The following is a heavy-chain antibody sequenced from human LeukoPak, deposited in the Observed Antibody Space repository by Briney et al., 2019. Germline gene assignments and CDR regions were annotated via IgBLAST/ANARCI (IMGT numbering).Heavy chain of an antibody. D-gene: IGHD3-10*01. V-gene: IGHV1-3*01. J-gene: IGHJ6*04. CDR2: INAGNGNT. Sequence: ASVKVSCKASGYTFTGYYMHWVRQAPGQGLEWMGWINAGNGNTKYSQKFQGRVTITRDTSASTAYMELSSLRSEDTAVYYCATNHITMVRGVPSPYYYGMDVWGKGTTVTVSS. CDR1: GYTFTGYY. CDR3: ATNHITMVRGVPSPYYYGMDV.